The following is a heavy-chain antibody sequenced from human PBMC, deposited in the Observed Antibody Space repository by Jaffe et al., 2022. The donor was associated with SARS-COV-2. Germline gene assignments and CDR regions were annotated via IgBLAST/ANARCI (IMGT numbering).Heavy chain of an antibody. CDR1: GFTFSSYW. V-gene: IGHV3-7*01. J-gene: IGHJ6*02. CDR2: IKQDGSEK. D-gene: IGHD2-15*01. Sequence: EVQLVESGGGLVQPGGSLRLSCAASGFTFSSYWMSWVRQAPGKGLEWVANIKQDGSEKYYVDSVKGRFTISRDNAKNSLYLQMNSLRAEDTAVYYCARDLQGYCSGGSCYIYYYYGMDVWGQGTTVTVSS. CDR3: ARDLQGYCSGGSCYIYYYYGMDV.